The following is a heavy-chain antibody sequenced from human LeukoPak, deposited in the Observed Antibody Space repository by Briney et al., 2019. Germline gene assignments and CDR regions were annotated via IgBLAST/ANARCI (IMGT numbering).Heavy chain of an antibody. CDR1: GSTFSDYT. CDR2: ISSGGGYI. CDR3: ARDGYGDKNWFDP. D-gene: IGHD4-17*01. Sequence: PGGSLRLSCAASGSTFSDYTMNWVRQAPGKGLEWVSSISSGGGYIYYADSVKGRFTISRDSAKNSLYLRMNSLRVEDTAVYHCARDGYGDKNWFDPWGQGTLVTVSS. J-gene: IGHJ5*02. V-gene: IGHV3-21*01.